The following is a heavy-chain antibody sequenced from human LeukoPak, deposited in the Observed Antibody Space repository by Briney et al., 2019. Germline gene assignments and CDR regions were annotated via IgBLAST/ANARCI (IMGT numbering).Heavy chain of an antibody. J-gene: IGHJ6*03. CDR1: GFIFSNYN. D-gene: IGHD2/OR15-2a*01. V-gene: IGHV3-43D*03. Sequence: GGSLRLSCAASGFIFSNYNMNWVRQAQGKGLEWVSHITWDGGSTHYADSVEGRFTISRDNRENSLYLQMNSLRPEDTALYYCAKDRAARGRGNYFYMDVWGKGTTVTVSS. CDR2: ITWDGGST. CDR3: AKDRAARGRGNYFYMDV.